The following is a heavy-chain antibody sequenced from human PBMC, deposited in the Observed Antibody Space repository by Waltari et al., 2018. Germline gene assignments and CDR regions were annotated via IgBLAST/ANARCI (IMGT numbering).Heavy chain of an antibody. V-gene: IGHV3-33*01. CDR2: IRNDGSEK. CDR3: ARAEEGVVIALGAFDV. CDR1: GFTFSNYG. J-gene: IGHJ3*01. Sequence: VQLVESGGDVVQLGRSLRRSFSTSGFTFSNYGMHGVRQAPGKGLECVAVIRNDGSEKFYADSVKGRFSISRDNSKNTLYLQMNSLRVEDTAFYYCARAEEGVVIALGAFDVWGQGTKVTVSS. D-gene: IGHD2-21*01.